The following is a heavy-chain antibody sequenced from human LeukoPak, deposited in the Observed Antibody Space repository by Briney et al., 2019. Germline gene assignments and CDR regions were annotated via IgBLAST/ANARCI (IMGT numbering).Heavy chain of an antibody. Sequence: GGSLRLSCAASRFTFSSYSMNWVRQAPGKGLEWVSSISSSGSYIYYADSVKGRFTISRDNAKNSLYLQMNSLRAEDTGLYYCARSRGSWPDYFDYWGQGTLVTVSS. CDR2: ISSSGSYI. CDR1: RFTFSSYS. V-gene: IGHV3-21*01. CDR3: ARSRGSWPDYFDY. D-gene: IGHD6-13*01. J-gene: IGHJ4*02.